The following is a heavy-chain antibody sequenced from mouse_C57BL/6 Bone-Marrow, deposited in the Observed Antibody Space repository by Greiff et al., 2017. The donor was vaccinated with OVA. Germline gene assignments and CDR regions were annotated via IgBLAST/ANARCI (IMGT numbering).Heavy chain of an antibody. CDR2: IWTGGGT. J-gene: IGHJ3*01. CDR1: GFSLTSYA. CDR3: ARNGDYSNPWFAY. D-gene: IGHD2-5*01. Sequence: QVQLKESGPGLVAPSQSLSITCTVSGFSLTSYAISWVRQPPGQGLEWLGVIWTGGGTNYNSALKSGLSISNDNSKSQVFLKMNSLQTDDSASYNCARNGDYSNPWFAYWGQGTLVTVSA. V-gene: IGHV2-9-1*01.